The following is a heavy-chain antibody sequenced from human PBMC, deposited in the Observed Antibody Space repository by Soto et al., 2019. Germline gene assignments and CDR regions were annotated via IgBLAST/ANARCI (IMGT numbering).Heavy chain of an antibody. CDR2: IYYSGST. Sequence: QVQLQESGPGLVKPSQTLSLTCTVSGGSISSGVYYWSWIRQHPGKGLEWIGDIYYSGSTYYNPSLKSRVTLSVDTSKNRFSLRLSSVTAADTAVYYCARALTGYSVSNWFDPWGQGTLVTVSA. CDR1: GGSISSGVYY. CDR3: ARALTGYSVSNWFDP. V-gene: IGHV4-31*03. J-gene: IGHJ5*02. D-gene: IGHD2-15*01.